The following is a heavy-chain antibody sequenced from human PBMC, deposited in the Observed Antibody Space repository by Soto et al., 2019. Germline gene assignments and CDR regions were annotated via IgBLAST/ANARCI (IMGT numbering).Heavy chain of an antibody. Sequence: GGSLRLSCAASGFTVSSNYMSWVRQAPGKGLEWVSVIYSGGSTYYADSVKGRFTISRDNSKNTLYLQMNSLRAEDTAVYYCAREPVVTAYYYYGMDVWGQGTTVTVSS. D-gene: IGHD2-15*01. CDR3: AREPVVTAYYYYGMDV. CDR1: GFTVSSNY. J-gene: IGHJ6*02. CDR2: IYSGGST. V-gene: IGHV3-53*01.